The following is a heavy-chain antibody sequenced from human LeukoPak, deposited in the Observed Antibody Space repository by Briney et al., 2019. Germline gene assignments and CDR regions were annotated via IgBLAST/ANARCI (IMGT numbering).Heavy chain of an antibody. CDR1: GGFVSSNY. V-gene: IGHV4-59*02. CDR2: IYYSGST. Sequence: SETLSLTCTVSGGFVSSNYWSWIRQPPGKGLEWIGYIYYSGSTNYTPSLKSRVTISEDTPKTQFSLKLPSVTAADTPVYYCAGGGARLYGMDVWGQGTTVTVSS. J-gene: IGHJ6*02. D-gene: IGHD4/OR15-4a*01. CDR3: AGGGARLYGMDV.